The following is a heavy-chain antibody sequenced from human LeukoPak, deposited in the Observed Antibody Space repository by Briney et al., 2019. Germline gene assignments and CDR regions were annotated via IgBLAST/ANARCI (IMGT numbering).Heavy chain of an antibody. CDR1: GFTFSSYS. V-gene: IGHV3-21*01. D-gene: IGHD6-13*01. J-gene: IGHJ4*02. CDR3: ARDGGAYSSSWHGFDY. CDR2: ISSSSSYI. Sequence: GGSLRLSCAASGFTFSSYSMNWVRQASGKGLEWVSSISSSSSYIYYADSVKGRFTFSRDNAKNSLYLQMNSLRAEDTAVYYCARDGGAYSSSWHGFDYWGQGTLVTVSS.